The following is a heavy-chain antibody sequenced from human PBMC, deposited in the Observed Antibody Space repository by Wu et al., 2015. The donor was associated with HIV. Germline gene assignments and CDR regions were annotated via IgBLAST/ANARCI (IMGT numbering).Heavy chain of an antibody. CDR3: AREYGGGLWMDV. V-gene: IGHV1-69*13. D-gene: IGHD2-21*01. CDR1: GGTFTSSG. CDR2: IIPMYGTA. Sequence: VQLVQSGAEVKKPGSSVKVSCKASGGTFTSSGISWVRQAPGQGPEWMGRIIPMYGTANYAQKFQGRVTIIADESTTTAYMELNSLESEDTAVYYCAREYGGGLWMDVWGQGDHGHRLL. J-gene: IGHJ6*02.